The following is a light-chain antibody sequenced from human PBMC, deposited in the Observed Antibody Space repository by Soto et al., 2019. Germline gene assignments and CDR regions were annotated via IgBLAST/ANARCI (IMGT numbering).Light chain of an antibody. V-gene: IGKV3-20*01. CDR3: QQHDSSPWM. J-gene: IGKJ1*01. Sequence: ELVLTQSPGTLSLSPGERATLSCRSSQSVSNTYVAWYQHIPGQTPRLLIYGASNRATGIPDRFSGSGSGTDFTLTISRLEPEDFAVYYCQQHDSSPWMFGQGTKVDIK. CDR1: QSVSNTY. CDR2: GAS.